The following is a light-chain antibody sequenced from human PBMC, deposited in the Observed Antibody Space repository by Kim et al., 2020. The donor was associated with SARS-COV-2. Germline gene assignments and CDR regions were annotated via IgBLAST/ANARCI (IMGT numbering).Light chain of an antibody. CDR2: AAS. V-gene: IGKV1-9*01. CDR1: QGISSY. CDR3: QRLNSYPLT. J-gene: IGKJ4*01. Sequence: ASVGDRVTITCQASQGISSYLAWYQQKPGQAPKLLIHAASTLQTGVPSRFSGSGSGTEFTLTISSLQPEDFATYYCQRLNSYPLTFGGGTKVDIK.